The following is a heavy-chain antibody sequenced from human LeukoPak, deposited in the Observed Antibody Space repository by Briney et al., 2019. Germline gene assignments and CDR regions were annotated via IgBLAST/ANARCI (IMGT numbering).Heavy chain of an antibody. V-gene: IGHV3-23*01. CDR2: ISGSGGST. D-gene: IGHD3-22*01. CDR3: AKDRAYYYDSSGFFDY. CDR1: GFTFSSYA. J-gene: IGHJ4*02. Sequence: QAGGSLRLSCAASGFTFSSYAMSWVRQAPGKGLEWVSAISGSGGSTYYADSVKGRFTISRDNSKNTLYLQMNSLRAEDTAVYYCAKDRAYYYDSSGFFDYWGQGTLVTVSS.